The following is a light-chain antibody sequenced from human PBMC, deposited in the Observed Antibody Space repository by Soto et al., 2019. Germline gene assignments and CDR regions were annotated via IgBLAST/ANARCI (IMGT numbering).Light chain of an antibody. V-gene: IGKV3-20*01. CDR3: QHYQSGHPIT. J-gene: IGKJ5*01. CDR1: QSVCTR. Sequence: EIVLTQSPDTPSLSPGERATLSCRAAQSVCTRLAWYQHKTGQAPRLLISGASSRATGIPDRFTGSGSETSFTLTISRLEPEDFALYYCQHYQSGHPITFGQGTRLEIK. CDR2: GAS.